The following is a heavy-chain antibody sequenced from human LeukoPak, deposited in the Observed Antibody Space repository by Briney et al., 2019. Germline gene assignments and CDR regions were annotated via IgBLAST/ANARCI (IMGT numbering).Heavy chain of an antibody. D-gene: IGHD6-6*01. CDR1: GGSISSSSYY. CDR2: IYYSGSS. V-gene: IGHV4-39*07. CDR3: ARGYSGSSDFHY. J-gene: IGHJ4*02. Sequence: SETLSLTCTVSGGSISSSSYYWGWIRQPPGNGLEWIGSIYYSGSSYYKPSLRSRVTISVEKSKNQFSLKLRSVTAADTAVYFCARGYSGSSDFHYWGRGTLVTVSS.